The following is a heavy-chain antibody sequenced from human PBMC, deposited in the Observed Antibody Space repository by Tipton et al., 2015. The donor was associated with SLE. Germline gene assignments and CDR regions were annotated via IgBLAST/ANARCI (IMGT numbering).Heavy chain of an antibody. V-gene: IGHV4-39*01. CDR3: ARRPDWVKAFDI. CDR1: GGSISSSSYY. Sequence: TLSLTCTVSGGSISSSSYYWGWIRQPPGKGLEWIGSIYYSGSTYYNPSLKSRVTISVDTSKNQFSLKLSSVTAADTAVYYCARRPDWVKAFDIGGQGTMVTVSS. CDR2: IYYSGST. J-gene: IGHJ3*02. D-gene: IGHD3/OR15-3a*01.